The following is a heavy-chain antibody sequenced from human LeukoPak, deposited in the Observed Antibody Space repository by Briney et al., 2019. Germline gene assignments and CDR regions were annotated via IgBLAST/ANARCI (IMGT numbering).Heavy chain of an antibody. CDR1: GGSISSSSYY. D-gene: IGHD1-1*01. V-gene: IGHV4-39*01. J-gene: IGHJ4*02. Sequence: SETLSLTCTVSGGSISSSSYYWGWIRQPPGKGLEWIGSSYYSGSTYYNPSLKSRVTISVDTSKNQFSLKLSSVTAADTAVYYCARPPNEGYFDYWGQGTLVTVSS. CDR3: ARPPNEGYFDY. CDR2: SYYSGST.